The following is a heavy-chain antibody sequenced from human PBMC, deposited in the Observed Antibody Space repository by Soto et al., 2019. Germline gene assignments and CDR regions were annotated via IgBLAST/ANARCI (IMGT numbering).Heavy chain of an antibody. Sequence: PSETLSLTCTVSGGSIRSYYWTWIRQPPGKGLEWLGYIFYSGSTFYNPSLKSRVTISIHTSKSQFSLQLTSVTAADTAVYYCARGAADTAMVDSWGQGXLVTVYS. J-gene: IGHJ4*02. V-gene: IGHV4-59*01. D-gene: IGHD5-18*01. CDR1: GGSIRSYY. CDR3: ARGAADTAMVDS. CDR2: IFYSGST.